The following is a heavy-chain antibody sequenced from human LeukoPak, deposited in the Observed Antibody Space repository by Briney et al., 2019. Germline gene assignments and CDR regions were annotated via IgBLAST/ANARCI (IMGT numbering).Heavy chain of an antibody. J-gene: IGHJ4*02. CDR3: ARDRGLVVVPAASDY. Sequence: SETLSLTCTVSGGSISSGGYYWSWIRQPPGKGLEWIGYIYHSGSTYYNPSLKSRVTISVDRSKNQFSLKLSSVTAADTAVYYCARDRGLVVVPAASDYWGQGTLVTVSS. V-gene: IGHV4-30-2*01. D-gene: IGHD2-2*01. CDR2: IYHSGST. CDR1: GGSISSGGYY.